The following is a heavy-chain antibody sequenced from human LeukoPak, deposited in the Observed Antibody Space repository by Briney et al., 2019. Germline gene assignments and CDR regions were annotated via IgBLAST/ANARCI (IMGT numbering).Heavy chain of an antibody. J-gene: IGHJ3*02. Sequence: GGSLRLSCTASGFTFGDYAMNWVRQAPGKGLEWVGVIRSKAYGGPTEYAASVKGRFTISRDDFKSIAYLQMNSLKTEDTAVYYCTRDQLLPASTDTFDIWGRGTMVTVSS. CDR1: GFTFGDYA. CDR3: TRDQLLPASTDTFDI. V-gene: IGHV3-49*04. CDR2: IRSKAYGGPT. D-gene: IGHD2-2*01.